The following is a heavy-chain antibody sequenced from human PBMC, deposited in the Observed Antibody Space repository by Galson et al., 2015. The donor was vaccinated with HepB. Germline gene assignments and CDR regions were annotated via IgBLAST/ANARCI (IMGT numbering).Heavy chain of an antibody. J-gene: IGHJ4*02. V-gene: IGHV3-74*01. D-gene: IGHD3-22*01. CDR1: GFTFSTYW. CDR3: ARDHVRGAYYYDSSGADY. Sequence: SLRLSCAASGFTFSTYWMHWVRQAPGKGLVWVSRINSDGSTTTYADSVKGRLTISRDNAKNTLYLQMNSLRAEDTAVYYCARDHVRGAYYYDSSGADYWGQGTLVTVSS. CDR2: INSDGSTT.